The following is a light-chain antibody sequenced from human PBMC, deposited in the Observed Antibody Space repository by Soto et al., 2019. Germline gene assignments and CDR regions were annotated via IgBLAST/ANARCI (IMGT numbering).Light chain of an antibody. CDR2: GAS. CDR3: QQSYSLWT. V-gene: IGKV3-20*01. J-gene: IGKJ1*01. CDR1: QSVSSSY. Sequence: EIVLTQSPGTLSLSPGERATLSCRASQSVSSSYLAWYQQKPGQAPRLLIYGASSRATGIPDRFSGSGSGTEFTLTISSLQPEDFATYYCQQSYSLWTFGQGTKVDIK.